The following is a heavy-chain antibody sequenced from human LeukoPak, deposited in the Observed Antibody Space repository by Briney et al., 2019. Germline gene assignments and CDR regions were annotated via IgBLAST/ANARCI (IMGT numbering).Heavy chain of an antibody. Sequence: GESLKISGKGSGYSFTSYWISWVRQMPGKGLEWMGRIDPSDSYTNYSPSFQGHVTISADKSISTAYLQWSSLKASDTAMYYCATSGVPAAMVNWFDPWGQGTLVTVSS. CDR3: ATSGVPAAMVNWFDP. D-gene: IGHD2-2*01. V-gene: IGHV5-10-1*01. CDR2: IDPSDSYT. J-gene: IGHJ5*02. CDR1: GYSFTSYW.